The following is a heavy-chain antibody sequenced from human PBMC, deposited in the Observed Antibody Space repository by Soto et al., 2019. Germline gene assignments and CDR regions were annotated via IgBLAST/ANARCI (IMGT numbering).Heavy chain of an antibody. V-gene: IGHV4-34*01. CDR3: ARLLGNWNYGGAYWSDP. CDR1: GGSFSGYY. Sequence: SETLSLTCAVYGGSFSGYYWSWIRQPPGKGLEWIGEINHSGSTNYNPSLKSRVTISVDTSKNQFSLKLSSVTAADTAVYYCARLLGNWNYGGAYWSDPWGQGTLVTVSS. D-gene: IGHD1-7*01. CDR2: INHSGST. J-gene: IGHJ5*02.